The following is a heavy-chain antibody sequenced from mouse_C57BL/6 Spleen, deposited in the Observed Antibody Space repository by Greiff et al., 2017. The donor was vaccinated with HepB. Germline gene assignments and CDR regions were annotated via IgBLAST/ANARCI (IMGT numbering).Heavy chain of an antibody. D-gene: IGHD2-1*01. V-gene: IGHV1-61*01. CDR1: GYTFTSYW. CDR3: ARLGGNYEGWFAY. Sequence: QVQLQQPGAELVRPGSSVKLSCKASGYTFTSYWMDWVKQRPGQGLEWIGNIFPSDSETHYNQKFKDKATLTVDKSSSTAYMQLSSLTSEDSAVYYCARLGGNYEGWFAYWGQGTLVTVSA. J-gene: IGHJ3*01. CDR2: IFPSDSET.